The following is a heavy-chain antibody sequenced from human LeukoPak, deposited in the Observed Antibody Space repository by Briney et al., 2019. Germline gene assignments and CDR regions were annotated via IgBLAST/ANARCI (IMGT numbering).Heavy chain of an antibody. D-gene: IGHD3-9*01. Sequence: GGSLRLSCAASGFTFSSYGMHWVRQAPGKGLEWVAVISYDGSNKYYADSVKGRFTISRDNFKNTLYLQMNSLRAEDTAVYYCANSDILTGYYKLDYWGQGTLVTVSS. CDR1: GFTFSSYG. J-gene: IGHJ4*02. CDR2: ISYDGSNK. V-gene: IGHV3-30*18. CDR3: ANSDILTGYYKLDY.